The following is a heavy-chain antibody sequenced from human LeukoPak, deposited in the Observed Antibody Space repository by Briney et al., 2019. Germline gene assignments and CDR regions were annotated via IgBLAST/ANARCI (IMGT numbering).Heavy chain of an antibody. J-gene: IGHJ4*02. CDR2: IYYSGGT. D-gene: IGHD6-19*01. Sequence: PSETLSLTCTVSGGTISSYYWSWIRQPPGKGLEWIGYIYYSGGTNYNPSLKSRVTISVDTSKNQFSLKLSSVTAADTAVYYCARVGIAVAGIFDYWGQGTLVTVSS. V-gene: IGHV4-59*01. CDR1: GGTISSYY. CDR3: ARVGIAVAGIFDY.